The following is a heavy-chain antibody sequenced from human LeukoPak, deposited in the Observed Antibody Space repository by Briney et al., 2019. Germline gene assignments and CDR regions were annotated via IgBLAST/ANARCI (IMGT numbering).Heavy chain of an antibody. CDR2: IDARSGIT. CDR3: ARVGALEQQVDWYFDL. CDR1: GFTFTIFG. Sequence: GGSLKLSCAASGFTFTIFGLNWVRQAPGKGPEWVSYIDARSGITYYADSVQGRFTISRDDARESVFLQMDGLRVDDTAVYYCARVGALEQQVDWYFDLWGRGTLVTVSS. V-gene: IGHV3-48*01. J-gene: IGHJ2*01. D-gene: IGHD6-13*01.